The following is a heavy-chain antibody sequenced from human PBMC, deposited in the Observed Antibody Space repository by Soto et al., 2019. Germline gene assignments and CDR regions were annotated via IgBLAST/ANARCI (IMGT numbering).Heavy chain of an antibody. Sequence: SVKVSCKASGGTFSSYAISWVRQAPGQGLEWMGGIIPIFGTANYAQKFQGRATITADESTSTAYMELSSLRSEDTAVYYCAREVPAAIPLYYFDYWGQGTLVTVSS. CDR3: AREVPAAIPLYYFDY. CDR1: GGTFSSYA. V-gene: IGHV1-69*13. J-gene: IGHJ4*02. CDR2: IIPIFGTA. D-gene: IGHD2-2*02.